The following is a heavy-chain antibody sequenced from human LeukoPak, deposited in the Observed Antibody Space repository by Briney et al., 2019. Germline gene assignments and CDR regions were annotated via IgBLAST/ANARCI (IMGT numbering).Heavy chain of an antibody. J-gene: IGHJ4*02. CDR1: GGSISSSNYY. CDR3: VRVKSGSISDS. Sequence: PSETLSPTCTVSGGSISSSNYYWGWIRQPPGKGLEWIASISYSGSTYYNPSVKSRVTISRHTSKNQFSLSLNSVTAADTAVYYCVRVKSGSISDSWGQGTLVTVSS. D-gene: IGHD1-26*01. V-gene: IGHV4-39*07. CDR2: ISYSGST.